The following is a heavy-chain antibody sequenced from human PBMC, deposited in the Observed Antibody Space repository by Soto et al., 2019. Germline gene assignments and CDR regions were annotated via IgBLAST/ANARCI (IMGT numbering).Heavy chain of an antibody. Sequence: TSETLSLTCTVSGGSISSYYWSWIRQPPGKGLEWIGYIYYSGSTNYNPSLKSRATISVDTSKNQFSLKLSSVTAADTAVYYCAIDQVAAPGTWWFDPWGQGTLVSVSS. CDR3: AIDQVAAPGTWWFDP. J-gene: IGHJ5*02. D-gene: IGHD6-13*01. CDR2: IYYSGST. CDR1: GGSISSYY. V-gene: IGHV4-59*01.